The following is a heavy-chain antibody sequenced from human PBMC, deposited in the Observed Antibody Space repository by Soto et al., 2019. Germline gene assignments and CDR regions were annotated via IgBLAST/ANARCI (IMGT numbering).Heavy chain of an antibody. Sequence: PLETLSLTCTVSGGSISSYYWIWIRQPPGKGLEWIGYISYSGSTNYNPSLKSRPTISVDTSKNQFSLKLRSVTAADTAVYYCARASPYGDYALDYWGQGTLVTVSS. V-gene: IGHV4-59*01. CDR1: GGSISSYY. J-gene: IGHJ4*02. CDR3: ARASPYGDYALDY. CDR2: ISYSGST. D-gene: IGHD4-17*01.